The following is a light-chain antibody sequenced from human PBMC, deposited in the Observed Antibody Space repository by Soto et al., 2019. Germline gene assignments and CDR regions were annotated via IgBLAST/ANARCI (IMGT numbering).Light chain of an antibody. CDR2: GAS. CDR1: QGIRDE. Sequence: AIQMTQSPSSLSASVGDRVTITCRASQGIRDELGWYQQKPGKAPKLLIYGASTLQSGVPSMFSGSGSGTDFTLTISSLQSEDFATYYCLQDYNFPWTFGQGTKVEIK. V-gene: IGKV1-6*01. J-gene: IGKJ1*01. CDR3: LQDYNFPWT.